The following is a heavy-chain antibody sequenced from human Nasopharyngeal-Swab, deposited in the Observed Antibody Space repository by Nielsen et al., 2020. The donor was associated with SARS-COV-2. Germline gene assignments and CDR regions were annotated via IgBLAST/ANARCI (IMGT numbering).Heavy chain of an antibody. CDR3: ARIDGWGAMDV. Sequence: SETLSLTCTVSSDSISPYFWNWIRQPPGMGLEWIGYISHSGSTNYTPSLKSRVTISIDTSKKQLSLKLRFVTAADTAVYYCARIDGWGAMDVWGQGTTVTVSS. CDR2: ISHSGST. D-gene: IGHD3-10*01. CDR1: SDSISPYF. V-gene: IGHV4-59*13. J-gene: IGHJ6*02.